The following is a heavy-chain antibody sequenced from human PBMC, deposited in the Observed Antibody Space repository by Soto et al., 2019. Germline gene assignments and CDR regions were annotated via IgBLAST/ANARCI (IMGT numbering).Heavy chain of an antibody. Sequence: QVQLQESGPGLVKPSETLSLTCTVSGGSISSSYWSWIRQPPGKGLEWIGYISNSGSTNYNPSLKRRVTISVDTSKIQFSLKLTSVTAADTALYYCARVSKGGYTYGYVDYWGQGALVTVSS. CDR3: ARVSKGGYTYGYVDY. D-gene: IGHD5-18*01. J-gene: IGHJ4*02. CDR2: ISNSGST. CDR1: GGSISSSY. V-gene: IGHV4-59*01.